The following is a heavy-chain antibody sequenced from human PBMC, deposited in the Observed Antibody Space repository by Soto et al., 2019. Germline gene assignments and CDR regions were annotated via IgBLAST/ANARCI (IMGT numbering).Heavy chain of an antibody. D-gene: IGHD3-10*01. CDR2: INSDGSAT. CDR3: ATLNSVGSDY. J-gene: IGHJ4*02. CDR1: GFTFSSYW. Sequence: PGGSLRLSCAASGFTFSSYWMHWVRQTAGKGLVWVSQINSDGSATRYTDSVKGRFTISRDNAKNTVYLQMNSLRAGDTAVYYCATLNSVGSDYWGQGTLVTVSS. V-gene: IGHV3-74*01.